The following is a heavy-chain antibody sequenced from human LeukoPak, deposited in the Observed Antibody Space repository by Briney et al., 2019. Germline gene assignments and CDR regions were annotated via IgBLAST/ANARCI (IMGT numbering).Heavy chain of an antibody. CDR1: GFSFSSYW. Sequence: GGSLRLSCAASGFSFSSYWMSWVRQAPGKGLEWVVNTKYDETVKYFADSVRGRFSISRDNAKNLLYLQMNSLRAEDTAVYYCATDVGGGYFDYWGQGTLVTVSS. CDR2: TKYDETVK. J-gene: IGHJ4*02. V-gene: IGHV3-7*01. CDR3: ATDVGGGYFDY. D-gene: IGHD3-16*01.